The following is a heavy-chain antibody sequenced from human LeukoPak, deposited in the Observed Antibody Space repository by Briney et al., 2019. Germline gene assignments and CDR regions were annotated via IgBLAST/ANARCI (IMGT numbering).Heavy chain of an antibody. V-gene: IGHV3-30*18. J-gene: IGHJ4*02. CDR2: ISYDGSNK. CDR3: AKQSGADRGHLDF. CDR1: GFTFSSYG. D-gene: IGHD4/OR15-4a*01. Sequence: PGGSLRLSCAASGFTFSSYGMHWVRQAPGKGLEWVAVISYDGSNKYCADSVKGRFTISRDNSKNTLYLQMNSLRAEDTAVYYCAKQSGADRGHLDFWGQGTLVTVSP.